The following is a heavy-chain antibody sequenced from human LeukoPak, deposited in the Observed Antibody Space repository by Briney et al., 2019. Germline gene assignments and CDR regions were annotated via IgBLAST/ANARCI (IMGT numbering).Heavy chain of an antibody. J-gene: IGHJ4*02. Sequence: GGSLRLSCAASGFTFSSYWMHWVRQAPGKRLVWVSRINSDGSSTSYADSVKGRFTISRDNAKNTLYLQMNSLRAEDTAVYYCARDHGSSTSLDYWGQGTLVTVSS. CDR2: INSDGSST. V-gene: IGHV3-74*01. CDR1: GFTFSSYW. CDR3: ARDHGSSTSLDY. D-gene: IGHD2-2*01.